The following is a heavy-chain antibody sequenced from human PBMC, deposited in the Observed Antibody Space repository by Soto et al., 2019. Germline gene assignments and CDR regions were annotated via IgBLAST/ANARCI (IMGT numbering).Heavy chain of an antibody. CDR3: SRGTLTSQMDV. D-gene: IGHD4-17*01. Sequence: ASVKVSCKASGYTFSNYGVNWVRQAPGQGLEWMGWISAYNGDTNYAQKLQGRVTVTTDIPTSTAYMELRSLRSDDTAVYFCSRGTLTSQMDVWGQGTTVTVSS. CDR2: ISAYNGDT. V-gene: IGHV1-18*01. J-gene: IGHJ6*02. CDR1: GYTFSNYG.